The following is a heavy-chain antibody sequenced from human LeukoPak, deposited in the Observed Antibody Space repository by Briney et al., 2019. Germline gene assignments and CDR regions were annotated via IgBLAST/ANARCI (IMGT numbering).Heavy chain of an antibody. V-gene: IGHV3-21*01. CDR2: ISSSSSYM. J-gene: IGHJ4*02. CDR3: ARAWYSGYDSTLGY. CDR1: GFTFSSYS. D-gene: IGHD5-12*01. Sequence: GGSLRLSCAASGFTFSSYSMNWVRQAPGKGLEWVSYISSSSSYMYYADSVKGRFTISRDNAQNSLYLQMNSLRAEDTAVYYCARAWYSGYDSTLGYWGQGTLVTVSS.